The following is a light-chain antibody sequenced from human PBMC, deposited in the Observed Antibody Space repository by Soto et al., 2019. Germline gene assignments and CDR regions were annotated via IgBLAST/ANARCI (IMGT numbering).Light chain of an antibody. Sequence: EIVVTQSPATMSLSPGERATLSCGASESVSYSDVAWYQQKGGLAPRLLIHDASTRASGIPDRFSGSKSGTDFTLTIRGLEPEDAAVYYCQQYGSSPITFGQGTRLEIK. J-gene: IGKJ5*01. V-gene: IGKV3D-20*01. CDR1: ESVSYSD. CDR3: QQYGSSPIT. CDR2: DAS.